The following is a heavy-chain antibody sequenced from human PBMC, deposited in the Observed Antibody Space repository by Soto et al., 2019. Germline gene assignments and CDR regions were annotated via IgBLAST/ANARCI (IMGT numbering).Heavy chain of an antibody. V-gene: IGHV3-11*01. CDR1: GFTFSDYY. CDR3: AKNPSYPVGPFDY. Sequence: GGSLRLSCAASGFTFSDYYMSWIRQAPGKGLEWVSYISSSGSTIYYADSVKGRFTISRDNSKNTLYLQMNSLRAEDTAVYYCAKNPSYPVGPFDYWGQGTLVTVSS. J-gene: IGHJ4*02. CDR2: ISSSGSTI.